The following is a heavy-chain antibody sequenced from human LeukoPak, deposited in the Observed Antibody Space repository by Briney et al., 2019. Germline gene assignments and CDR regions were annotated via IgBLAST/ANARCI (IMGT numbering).Heavy chain of an antibody. CDR3: ARVMTTVTTIDY. V-gene: IGHV4-4*02. CDR1: GVSISSSNW. D-gene: IGHD4-17*01. Sequence: PSETLSLTCAVSGVSISSSNWGSGGRQPPGKGLEWIGEIYHSGSTNYNPSLKSRVTISVDKSKNLFSMTLNSVTAADTAVYYCARVMTTVTTIDYWGPGTLVTVSS. J-gene: IGHJ4*02. CDR2: IYHSGST.